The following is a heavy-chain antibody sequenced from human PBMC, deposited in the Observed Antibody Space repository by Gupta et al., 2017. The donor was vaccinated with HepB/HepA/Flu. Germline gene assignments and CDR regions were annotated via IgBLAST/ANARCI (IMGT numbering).Heavy chain of an antibody. J-gene: IGHJ4*02. V-gene: IGHV3-23*01. D-gene: IGHD5-12*01. CDR1: GFTFSSYA. CDR2: ISGSGGST. Sequence: EVQLLESGGGLVQPGGSLRLSCAASGFTFSSYAMSWVRQAPGKGLEWVSAISGSGGSTYYADSVKGRFTISRDNSKNTLYLQMNSLRAEDTAVYYCAKIEGHVDIVATASTLFDYWGQGTLVTVSS. CDR3: AKIEGHVDIVATASTLFDY.